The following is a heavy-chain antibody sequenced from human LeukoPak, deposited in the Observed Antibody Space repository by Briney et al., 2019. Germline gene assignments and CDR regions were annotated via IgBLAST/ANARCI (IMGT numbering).Heavy chain of an antibody. CDR1: GFTFTTYS. D-gene: IGHD2-15*01. V-gene: IGHV3-23*01. CDR2: ISCDGEST. J-gene: IGHJ5*02. Sequence: PGGSLRLSCAASGFTFTTYSMIWVRQAPGKGLEWVSAISCDGESTYYTDSAKRRFTISRDNSKNTLYLQMNSLRAEDTAVYYCAKEPLSEGWFDPWGQGTLVSVSS. CDR3: AKEPLSEGWFDP.